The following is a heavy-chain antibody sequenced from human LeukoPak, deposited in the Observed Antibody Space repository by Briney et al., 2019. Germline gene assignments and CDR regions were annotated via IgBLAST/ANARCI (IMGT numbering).Heavy chain of an antibody. CDR2: ISGSGGST. J-gene: IGHJ6*02. D-gene: IGHD3-22*01. CDR1: GFTFSKFP. Sequence: GGSLRLSCAASGFTFSKFPMSWVRQAPGKGLEWVSAISGSGGSTYYADSVKGRFTISRDNSKNTLYLQMNSLRAEDTAVYYCAKDLSYYDSSGFPMDAWGQGTTVTVSS. CDR3: AKDLSYYDSSGFPMDA. V-gene: IGHV3-23*01.